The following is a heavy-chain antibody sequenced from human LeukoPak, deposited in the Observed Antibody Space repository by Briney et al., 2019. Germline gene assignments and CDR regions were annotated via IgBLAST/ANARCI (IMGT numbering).Heavy chain of an antibody. Sequence: SETLSLTCAVYGGSFSGYYWSWIRQPPGKGLEWIGEINHSGSTNYNPSLKSRVTISVDTSKNQFSLKLSSVTAADTAVYYCAGDGYKTNWYFDLWGRGTLVTVSS. CDR3: AGDGYKTNWYFDL. CDR2: INHSGST. D-gene: IGHD5-24*01. J-gene: IGHJ2*01. CDR1: GGSFSGYY. V-gene: IGHV4-34*01.